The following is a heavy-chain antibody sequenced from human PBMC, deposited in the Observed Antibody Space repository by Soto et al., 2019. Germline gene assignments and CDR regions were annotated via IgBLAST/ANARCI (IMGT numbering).Heavy chain of an antibody. V-gene: IGHV4-59*01. D-gene: IGHD2-21*01. CDR3: SRSPYCGADCYPLDYHYYYYMDV. CDR1: GGSISSYY. J-gene: IGHJ6*03. Sequence: QVQLQESGPGLVKPSETLSLTCSVSGGSISSYYWSWIRQPPGKGLEWIGYIYYTGRTKYNSSLESRVTVAIDTTKDQFSLNLSSVAAAYTAVYYCSRSPYCGADCYPLDYHYYYYMDVWGKGTTVIVSS. CDR2: IYYTGRT.